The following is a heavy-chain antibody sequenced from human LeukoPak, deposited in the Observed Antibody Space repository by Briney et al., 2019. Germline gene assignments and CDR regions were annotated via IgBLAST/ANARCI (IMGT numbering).Heavy chain of an antibody. CDR3: ARDREHSSGWFNYYYGMDV. V-gene: IGHV1-18*01. Sequence: ASVKVSCKASGYTFVNYGISWVRQAPGQGLEWMGWISAYNGNTNYGQKVQARVSMTTDTSTSTAYMELRSLRSDDTAVYYCARDREHSSGWFNYYYGMDVWGQGTTVTVSS. CDR1: GYTFVNYG. J-gene: IGHJ6*02. D-gene: IGHD6-19*01. CDR2: ISAYNGNT.